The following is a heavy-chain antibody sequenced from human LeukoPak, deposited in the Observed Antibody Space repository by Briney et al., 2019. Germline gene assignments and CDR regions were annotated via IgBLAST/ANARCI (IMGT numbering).Heavy chain of an antibody. V-gene: IGHV1-46*01. Sequence: ASVKVSCKASGYTFTSYYMHWVRQAPGQGLEWMGIINPSGGSTSYAQKFQGRVTMTRDTSTSTVYMELSSLRSEDTAVYYCARGAITMVRGVIMPLHYYGMDVWGQGTTVTVSS. J-gene: IGHJ6*02. CDR2: INPSGGST. CDR1: GYTFTSYY. CDR3: ARGAITMVRGVIMPLHYYGMDV. D-gene: IGHD3-10*01.